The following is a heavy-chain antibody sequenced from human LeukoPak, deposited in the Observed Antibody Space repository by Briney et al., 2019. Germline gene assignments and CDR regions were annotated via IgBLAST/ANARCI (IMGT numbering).Heavy chain of an antibody. D-gene: IGHD1-1*01. J-gene: IGHJ4*02. CDR2: INPNSGVT. CDR3: ARDLRAGTTDY. V-gene: IGHV1-2*02. CDR1: GYTFTGYY. Sequence: ASVKVSCKASGYTFTGYYMHWVRQAPGQGLEWMGWINPNSGVTNYAQKFQGRVTMTRDTSISTAYMELSRLRSDDTAVYYCARDLRAGTTDYWGQGTLVTVSS.